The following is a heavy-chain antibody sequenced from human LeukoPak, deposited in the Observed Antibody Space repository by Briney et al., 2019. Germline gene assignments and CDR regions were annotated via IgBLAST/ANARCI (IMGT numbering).Heavy chain of an antibody. J-gene: IGHJ3*02. CDR3: ARDFRALGGRGAFDI. Sequence: SDTLSLTCTVSGDSISTSKSYWGWIRQPPLKGLEWIGSIYYTGNTYYNPSLKSRVTISVDTSKNQFSLKLSSVTAADTAVYYCARDFRALGGRGAFDIWGQGTMVTVSS. V-gene: IGHV4-39*07. CDR2: IYYTGNT. CDR1: GDSISTSKSY.